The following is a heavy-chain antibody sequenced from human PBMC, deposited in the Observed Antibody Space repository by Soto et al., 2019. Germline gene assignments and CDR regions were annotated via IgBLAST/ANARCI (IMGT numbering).Heavy chain of an antibody. CDR2: IYSGGST. J-gene: IGHJ6*02. D-gene: IGHD3-3*01. V-gene: IGHV3-53*01. CDR1: GFTVSSNY. CDR3: ARDSRFGVVYILSYGMDV. Sequence: PGGSLRLSCAASGFTVSSNYXSWVRQAPGKGLEWVSVIYSGGSTYYADSVKGRFTISRDNSKNTLYLQMNSLRAEDTAVYYCARDSRFGVVYILSYGMDVWGQGTTVTVSS.